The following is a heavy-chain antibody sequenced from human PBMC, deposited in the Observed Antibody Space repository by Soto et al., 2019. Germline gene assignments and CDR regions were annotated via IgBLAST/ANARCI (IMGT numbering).Heavy chain of an antibody. V-gene: IGHV4-59*08. Sequence: SETLSLTCTVSGGSISSYYWSWIRQPPGKGLEWIGYIYYSGSTNYNPSLKSRVTISVDTSKNQFSLKLSSVTAADTAVYYCARNYGGAAHVDYWGQGTLVTVSS. CDR3: ARNYGGAAHVDY. CDR1: GGSISSYY. J-gene: IGHJ4*02. D-gene: IGHD4-17*01. CDR2: IYYSGST.